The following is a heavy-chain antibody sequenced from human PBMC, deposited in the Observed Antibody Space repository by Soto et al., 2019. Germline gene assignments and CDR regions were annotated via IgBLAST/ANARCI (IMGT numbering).Heavy chain of an antibody. V-gene: IGHV3-23*01. D-gene: IGHD5-12*01. J-gene: IGHJ4*02. CDR2: ISGAGVTT. Sequence: GGSLRLSCAASGFTFTNYAMRWVRQAPGKGLEWVSAISGAGVTTFYADSVRGRFTVSRDNSRDTLYLEMNSLRAEDTAVYYCAKAASTVTGRNYFDFWGRGTLVTVSS. CDR1: GFTFTNYA. CDR3: AKAASTVTGRNYFDF.